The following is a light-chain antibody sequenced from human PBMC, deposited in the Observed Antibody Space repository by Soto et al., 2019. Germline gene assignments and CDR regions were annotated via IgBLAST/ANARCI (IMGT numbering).Light chain of an antibody. CDR2: HVT. Sequence: QSALSQPASVSGSPGQSITISCTGTNSDVGGYNYVSWYQQHPGKVPKLLIFHVTQRPSGTSDRFSGSKSGNTASLTISGLQPEDEADYYCSSFTSVHTGVFGGGTKVTVL. V-gene: IGLV2-14*01. CDR3: SSFTSVHTGV. CDR1: NSDVGGYNY. J-gene: IGLJ3*02.